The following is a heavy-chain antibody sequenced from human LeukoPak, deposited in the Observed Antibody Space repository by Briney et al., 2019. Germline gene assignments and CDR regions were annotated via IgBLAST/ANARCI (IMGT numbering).Heavy chain of an antibody. CDR1: GFTFSSYA. CDR3: ARDLGGGIGTFDY. Sequence: GGSLRLSCAASGFTFSSYAMSWVRQAPGKGLEWVSAISGSGGSTYYADSVKGRFTISRDNSKNTLYLQMNSLRAEDTAVYYCARDLGGGIGTFDYWGQGTLVTVSS. CDR2: ISGSGGST. V-gene: IGHV3-23*01. D-gene: IGHD3-16*01. J-gene: IGHJ4*02.